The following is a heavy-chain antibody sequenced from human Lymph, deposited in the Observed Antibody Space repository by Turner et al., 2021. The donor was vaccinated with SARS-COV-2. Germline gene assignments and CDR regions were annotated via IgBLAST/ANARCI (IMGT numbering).Heavy chain of an antibody. J-gene: IGHJ5*02. CDR1: GGTFSSYA. CDR3: ARDLTGPLGS. CDR2: IIPMLDIA. D-gene: IGHD1-20*01. Sequence: VPRGEKGEEVGRRGSLVKVSCKASGGTFSSYAISWVRQAPGQWLEWMGGIIPMLDIANYSPKCQGRVTFTADKSTSTAYMDLSSLRSEARAVYYCARDLTGPLGSWGQGTLVTVSS. V-gene: IGHV1-69*10.